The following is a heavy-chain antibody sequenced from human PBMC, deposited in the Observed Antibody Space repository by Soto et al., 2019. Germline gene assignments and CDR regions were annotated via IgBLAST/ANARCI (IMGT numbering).Heavy chain of an antibody. D-gene: IGHD3-10*01. CDR1: GFTFSSYG. CDR2: ISYDGTYT. CDR3: AVTDYASGSYYVS. Sequence: GGSLRLSCAASGFTFSSYGMHWVRQAPGKGLEWVAVISYDGTYTSYADSVKGRITISRDNAKNTVYLQMNSLRAEDTAVYYCAVTDYASGSYYVSWGQGTLVTVSS. J-gene: IGHJ4*02. V-gene: IGHV3-30*03.